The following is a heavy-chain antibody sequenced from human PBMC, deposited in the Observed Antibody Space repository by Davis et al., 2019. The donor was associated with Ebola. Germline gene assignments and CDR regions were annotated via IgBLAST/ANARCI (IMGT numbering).Heavy chain of an antibody. Sequence: GESLKISCAASGFSFSTFGMHWVRQVPGKGLEWLAVISYDGTNKYYADSVKGRFTISRDNSKNTVDLQMNSLRREDTAVYYCAKDDYHSGSPFDYWGQGTLVTVSS. V-gene: IGHV3-30*18. CDR2: ISYDGTNK. J-gene: IGHJ4*02. CDR3: AKDDYHSGSPFDY. CDR1: GFSFSTFG. D-gene: IGHD1-26*01.